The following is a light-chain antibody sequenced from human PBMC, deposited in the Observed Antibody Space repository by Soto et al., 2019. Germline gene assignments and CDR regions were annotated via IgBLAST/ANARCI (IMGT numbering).Light chain of an antibody. J-gene: IGKJ1*01. CDR1: QSISSH. V-gene: IGKV3D-15*01. Sequence: DIVMTQAPATLSVSPGESATLSCRASQSISSHVAWYQQKPGQAPRLLIYGASTRATGIPARFSGSGSGTEFTLTISSLQSEDFAVYYCQQYNNWPGTFGQGTKVDIK. CDR2: GAS. CDR3: QQYNNWPGT.